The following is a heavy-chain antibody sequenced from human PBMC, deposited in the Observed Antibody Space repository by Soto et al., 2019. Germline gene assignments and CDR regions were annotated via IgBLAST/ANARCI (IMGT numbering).Heavy chain of an antibody. V-gene: IGHV1-2*04. D-gene: IGHD4-4*01. CDR1: GYTFTGYY. CDR2: INPNSGGT. CDR3: ASAHRAHDYSNYYCYGMDV. J-gene: IGHJ6*02. Sequence: ASVKVSCKASGYTFTGYYMHWVRQAPGQGLEWMGWINPNSGGTNYAQKFQGWVTMTRDRSISTAYMELSRLRSDDTAVYYCASAHRAHDYSNYYCYGMDVWGQGTTVTVSS.